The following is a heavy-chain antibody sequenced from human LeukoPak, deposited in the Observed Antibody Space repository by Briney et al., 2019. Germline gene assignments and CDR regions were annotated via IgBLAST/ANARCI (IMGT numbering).Heavy chain of an antibody. CDR3: ARDSSSWFTSWGNWFDP. CDR1: GGSIYNGSYY. V-gene: IGHV4-61*02. CDR2: IYTSGST. D-gene: IGHD6-13*01. Sequence: SETLSLTCTVSGGSIYNGSYYLSWIRQPAGKGLEWIGRIYTSGSTNYNPSLKSRVTISVDTSKNQFSLKLSSVTAADTAVYYCARDSSSWFTSWGNWFDPWGQGTLVTVSS. J-gene: IGHJ5*02.